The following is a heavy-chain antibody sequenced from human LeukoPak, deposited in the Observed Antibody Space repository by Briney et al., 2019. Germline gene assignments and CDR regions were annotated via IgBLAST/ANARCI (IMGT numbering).Heavy chain of an antibody. J-gene: IGHJ4*02. Sequence: SGTLSLTCTVSGVAISGYYWIWIRQSPGRGLEYIGSIFYRESFSYGGTTFYNPSLQSRVTISVDTSKNAFSLRLSSVTAADTAVYYCARQISGNKDYWGQGILVTVSS. CDR1: GVAISGYY. D-gene: IGHD1/OR15-1a*01. CDR2: IFYRESFSYGGTT. V-gene: IGHV4-59*04. CDR3: ARQISGNKDY.